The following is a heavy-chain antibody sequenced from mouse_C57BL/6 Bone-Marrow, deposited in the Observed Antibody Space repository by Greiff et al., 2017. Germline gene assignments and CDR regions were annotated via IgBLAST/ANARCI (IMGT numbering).Heavy chain of an antibody. D-gene: IGHD1-1*02. CDR3: ARTMASAY. J-gene: IGHJ3*01. CDR1: GFTFSSYA. CDR2: ISDGGSYT. Sequence: EVQGVESGGGLVKPGGSLKLSCAASGFTFSSYAMSWVRQTPEKRLEWVATISDGGSYTYYPDNVKGRFTISRDNAKNNLYLQMSHLKSEDTAMYYCARTMASAYWGQGTLVTVSA. V-gene: IGHV5-4*01.